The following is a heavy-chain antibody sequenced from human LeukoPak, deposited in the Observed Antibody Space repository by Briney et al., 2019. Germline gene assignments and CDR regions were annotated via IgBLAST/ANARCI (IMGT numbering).Heavy chain of an antibody. CDR1: GFTFSSYS. V-gene: IGHV3-48*01. CDR3: ARAIVVVPAAQNWFDP. Sequence: QPGGSLRLSCAASGFTFSSYSMNWVRQAPGKGLEWVSYISSSSSTIYYADSVKGRFTISRDNAKNSLYLRMNSLRAEDTAVYYCARAIVVVPAAQNWFDPWGQGTLVTVSS. CDR2: ISSSSSTI. J-gene: IGHJ5*02. D-gene: IGHD2-2*01.